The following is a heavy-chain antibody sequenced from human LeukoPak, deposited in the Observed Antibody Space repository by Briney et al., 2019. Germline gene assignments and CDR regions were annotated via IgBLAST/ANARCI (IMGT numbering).Heavy chain of an antibody. D-gene: IGHD3-3*02. J-gene: IGHJ4*02. Sequence: AASVKVSCKASGYTFTSYGISWVRQAPGQGLEWMGWISAYNGNTNYAQKLQGRVTMTTDTSTSTAYMELRSLRSDDTAVYYCARDFARRASFLEWFSPYYFDYWGQGTLVTVSS. CDR1: GYTFTSYG. CDR2: ISAYNGNT. V-gene: IGHV1-18*01. CDR3: ARDFARRASFLEWFSPYYFDY.